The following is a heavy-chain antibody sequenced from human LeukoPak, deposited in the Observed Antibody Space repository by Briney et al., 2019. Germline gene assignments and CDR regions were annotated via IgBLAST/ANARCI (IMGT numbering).Heavy chain of an antibody. CDR1: GGSISSSSYY. CDR2: MYYSGST. Sequence: SETLSLTCTVSGGSISSSSYYWSWIRQPPGKGLEWIGYMYYSGSTNYNPSLKSRVTISVDTSKNQFSLKLSSVTAADTAVYYCARVGTGYFDYWGQGTLVTVSS. V-gene: IGHV4-61*01. D-gene: IGHD1-1*01. J-gene: IGHJ4*02. CDR3: ARVGTGYFDY.